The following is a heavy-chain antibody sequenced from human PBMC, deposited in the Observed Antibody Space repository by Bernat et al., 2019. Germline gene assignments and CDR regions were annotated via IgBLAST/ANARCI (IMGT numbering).Heavy chain of an antibody. Sequence: QITLKESGPTLVKPTQTLTLTCTFSGFSLSTSGVGVGWIRQPPGKALEWLALIYWDDDKCYSPSLKSRLTITKDTSKNQVVLTMTNMDPVDTATYYCANSDSGWAYNWFDPWGQGTLVTVSS. CDR1: GFSLSTSGVG. CDR2: IYWDDDK. V-gene: IGHV2-5*02. D-gene: IGHD6-19*01. CDR3: ANSDSGWAYNWFDP. J-gene: IGHJ5*02.